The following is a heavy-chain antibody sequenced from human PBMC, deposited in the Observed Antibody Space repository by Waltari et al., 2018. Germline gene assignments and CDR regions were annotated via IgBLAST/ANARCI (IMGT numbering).Heavy chain of an antibody. D-gene: IGHD3-10*01. Sequence: QVQLQESGPGLVKPSGTLSLTCTVSGYSIKNNYYWGWIRQPPGEGLEWIRTIYHTGDTYYNPSLKSRVIISVDTSKNQFSLRLSSLTAADTAVYYCARVVPRAANDYWGQGTLVTVSS. J-gene: IGHJ4*02. CDR1: GYSIKNNYY. CDR2: IYHTGDT. V-gene: IGHV4-38-2*02. CDR3: ARVVPRAANDY.